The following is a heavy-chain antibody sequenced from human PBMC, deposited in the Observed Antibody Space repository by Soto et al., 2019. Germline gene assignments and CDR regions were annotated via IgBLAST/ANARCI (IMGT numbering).Heavy chain of an antibody. Sequence: EVQLVESGGGXVXXXXSLXLSXAXXGXXFSXYXXXWVRXAPGKGLEWVSSISSSSSYIYYADSVKGRFTISRDNAKNSLYLQMNSLRAEDTAVYYCAREGLYSSSWYEHYYYYMDVWGKGTTVTVSS. CDR3: AREGLYSSSWYEHYYYYMDV. J-gene: IGHJ6*03. D-gene: IGHD6-13*01. CDR1: GXXFSXYX. V-gene: IGHV3-21*01. CDR2: ISSSSSYI.